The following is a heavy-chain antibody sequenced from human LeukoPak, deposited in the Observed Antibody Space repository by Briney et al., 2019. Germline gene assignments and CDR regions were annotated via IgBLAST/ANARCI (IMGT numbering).Heavy chain of an antibody. J-gene: IGHJ3*02. Sequence: ASVKVSCKASGYTFTNYYVHWVRQAPGQGLEWMGIINPSGGSTSYARKFQGRVTMTRDTSTSTVYMELSSLRSEDTAVYYCAREGRRAAAATGDAFDIWGQGTMVTVSS. CDR1: GYTFTNYY. CDR2: INPSGGST. D-gene: IGHD6-13*01. V-gene: IGHV1-46*01. CDR3: AREGRRAAAATGDAFDI.